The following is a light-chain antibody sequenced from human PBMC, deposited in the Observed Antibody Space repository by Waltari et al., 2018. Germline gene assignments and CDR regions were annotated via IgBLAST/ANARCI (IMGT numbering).Light chain of an antibody. CDR2: DAS. V-gene: IGKV3-11*01. CDR3: QQRRNWPLT. J-gene: IGKJ4*01. CDR1: QSGVTY. Sequence: SGGASQSGVTYLAWYQQRPGQSPRLLIYDASYRATGIPARFSGSGSETDFTLTISSLQPEDFAVYYCQQRRNWPLTFGGGTRVQI.